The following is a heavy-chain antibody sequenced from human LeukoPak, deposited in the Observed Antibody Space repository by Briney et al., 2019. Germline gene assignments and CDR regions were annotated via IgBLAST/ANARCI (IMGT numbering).Heavy chain of an antibody. CDR2: ISLGGSVT. CDR1: GFTFSSYA. J-gene: IGHJ4*02. CDR3: AKALEPPFRFDY. Sequence: GGSLRLSCAASGFTFSSYAMSWVRQAPGKGLDWVSAISLGGSVTYNADSVKGRFTIFRDNSKNTLYLQMNSLRVEDTAIYYCAKALEPPFRFDYWGQGTLVTVSS. V-gene: IGHV3-23*01. D-gene: IGHD1-1*01.